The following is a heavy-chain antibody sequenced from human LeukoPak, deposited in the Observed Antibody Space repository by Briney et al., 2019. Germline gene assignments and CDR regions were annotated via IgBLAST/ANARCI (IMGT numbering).Heavy chain of an antibody. CDR2: IRTTAEGAKYA. Sequence: GGSLRLSCATSGFSSTDYPMNWVRQAPGKGLEWISNIRTTAEGAKYAYYADSVKGRVTISRDDGKNTLYLHMNSLRDDDTAVYYCATDQRYAFDYWGQGILVTVSS. CDR3: ATDQRYAFDY. D-gene: IGHD3-9*01. V-gene: IGHV3-48*02. J-gene: IGHJ4*02. CDR1: GFSSTDYP.